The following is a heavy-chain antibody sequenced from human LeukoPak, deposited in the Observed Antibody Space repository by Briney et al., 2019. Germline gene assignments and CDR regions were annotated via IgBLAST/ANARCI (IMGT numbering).Heavy chain of an antibody. Sequence: SGGSLRLSCAASGFTFSSYAMSWVRQAPGKGLEWVSAISGSGGSTYYADSVKGRFTISGDNSKNTLYLQMNSLRADDTAVYYCAKDYGDYGVGYFDYWGQGTLVTVSS. CDR1: GFTFSSYA. J-gene: IGHJ4*02. D-gene: IGHD4-17*01. CDR2: ISGSGGST. CDR3: AKDYGDYGVGYFDY. V-gene: IGHV3-23*01.